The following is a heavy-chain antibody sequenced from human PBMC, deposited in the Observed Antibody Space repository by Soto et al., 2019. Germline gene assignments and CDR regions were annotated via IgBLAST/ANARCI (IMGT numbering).Heavy chain of an antibody. Sequence: GGSLRLSCAASGFTFSSYWMSWVRQAPGKGLEWVANIKQDGSEKYYVDSVKGRFTISRDNAKNSLYLQMNSLRAADTAVYYCASPFYSSGWDYYYYGMDVWGQGTTVTVS. CDR1: GFTFSSYW. J-gene: IGHJ6*02. V-gene: IGHV3-7*05. D-gene: IGHD6-19*01. CDR2: IKQDGSEK. CDR3: ASPFYSSGWDYYYYGMDV.